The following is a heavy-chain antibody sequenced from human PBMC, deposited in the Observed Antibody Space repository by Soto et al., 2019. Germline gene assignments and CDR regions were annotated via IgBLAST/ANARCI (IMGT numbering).Heavy chain of an antibody. V-gene: IGHV3-7*01. CDR2: INPAGNVQ. Sequence: VQVVESGGGLVQPGESLRLSCTASGLTFSISWMTWVRQAPGEGLEWVSNINPAGNVQHYADSVKERFTISRDNAKNSLFLQMSGLRVEDTAVYYCATANTPYAFDMWGQGTMVTVSS. CDR1: GLTFSISW. CDR3: ATANTPYAFDM. J-gene: IGHJ3*02.